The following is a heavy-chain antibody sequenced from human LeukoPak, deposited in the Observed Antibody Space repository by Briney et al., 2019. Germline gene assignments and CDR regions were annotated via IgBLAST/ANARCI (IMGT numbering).Heavy chain of an antibody. CDR3: ARVEGALWFGELRNAFDI. J-gene: IGHJ3*02. V-gene: IGHV1-18*01. CDR1: GYTFTSYG. Sequence: GASVKVSCKASGYTFTSYGISWVRQAPGQGLEWMGWISAYNGNTNYAQKLQGRVTMTTDTSTSTAYMELRSLRSDDTAVYYCARVEGALWFGELRNAFDIWGQGTMVTVSS. CDR2: ISAYNGNT. D-gene: IGHD3-10*01.